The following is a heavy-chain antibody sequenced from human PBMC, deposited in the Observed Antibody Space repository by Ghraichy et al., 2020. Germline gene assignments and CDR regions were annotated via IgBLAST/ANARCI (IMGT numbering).Heavy chain of an antibody. V-gene: IGHV2-70*01. Sequence: SGPTLVKPTQTLTLTCTFSGFSLSTSGMCVSWIRQPPGKALEWLALIDWDDDKYYSTSLKTRLTISKDTSKNQVVLTMTNMDPVDTATYYCARMMYIEYSSSFLAPYYYGMDVWGQGTTVTVSS. CDR1: GFSLSTSGMC. CDR2: IDWDDDK. D-gene: IGHD6-6*01. J-gene: IGHJ6*02. CDR3: ARMMYIEYSSSFLAPYYYGMDV.